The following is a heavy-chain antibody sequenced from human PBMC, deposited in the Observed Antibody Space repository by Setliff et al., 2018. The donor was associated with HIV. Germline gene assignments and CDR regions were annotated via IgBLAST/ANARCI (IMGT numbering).Heavy chain of an antibody. CDR3: VRAPPGIQLLASTNGPYYFDY. CDR2: IFHSGTT. J-gene: IGHJ4*01. CDR1: GYFVAGGYY. D-gene: IGHD1-1*01. V-gene: IGHV4-38-2*01. Sequence: SETLSLTCVVSGYFVAGGYYWGWIRQSPGKGLEWIGNIFHSGTTYYNPSLRSRITISVDTSKNQFFLNMTAVTAAYTAVYYCVRAPPGIQLLASTNGPYYFDYWGHGALVTVSS.